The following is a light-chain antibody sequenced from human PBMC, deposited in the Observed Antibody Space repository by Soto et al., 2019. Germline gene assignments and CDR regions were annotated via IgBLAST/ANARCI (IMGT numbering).Light chain of an antibody. J-gene: IGKJ4*01. CDR2: SAS. CDR3: QQVHSFPLT. CDR1: QGISNW. Sequence: DIQMTQSPSSVSASVGDRVTITCRASQGISNWLAWYQQKPGKAPNLLIYSASTLESGVPSRFSGSGSGTDFTLTITNLQPEDFATYFCQQVHSFPLTFGGGTKVEIK. V-gene: IGKV1D-12*01.